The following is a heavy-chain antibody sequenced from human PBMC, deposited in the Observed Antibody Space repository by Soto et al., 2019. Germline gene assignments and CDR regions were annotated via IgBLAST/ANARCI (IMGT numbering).Heavy chain of an antibody. CDR3: ARHRGGVPITMVRGVIIRPYFDY. Sequence: PSETLSLTCTVSGGSISSYYWSWIRQPPGKGLEWIGYIYYSGSTNYNHSLKSRVTISVDTSKNQFSLKLSSVTAADTAVYYCARHRGGVPITMVRGVIIRPYFDYWGQGTLVTVSS. D-gene: IGHD3-10*01. J-gene: IGHJ4*02. CDR2: IYYSGST. CDR1: GGSISSYY. V-gene: IGHV4-59*08.